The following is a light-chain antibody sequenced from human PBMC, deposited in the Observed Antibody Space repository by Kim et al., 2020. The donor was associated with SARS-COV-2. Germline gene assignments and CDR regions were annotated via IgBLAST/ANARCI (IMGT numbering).Light chain of an antibody. CDR2: GKN. CDR3: NSRDISRNHCV. CDR1: SLRSYY. V-gene: IGLV3-19*01. Sequence: LGQTGEITSQGASLRSYYAGWYRQRPGQAPVLVICGKNSRPSGVPDRFAGASSEIRASFTITGAQAKDEADYYCNSRDISRNHCVFCGGAPLTVL. J-gene: IGLJ3*02.